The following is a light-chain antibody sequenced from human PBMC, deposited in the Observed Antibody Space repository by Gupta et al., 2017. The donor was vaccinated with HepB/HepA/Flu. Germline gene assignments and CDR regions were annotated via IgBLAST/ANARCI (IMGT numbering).Light chain of an antibody. V-gene: IGLV3-1*01. CDR2: QDR. CDR1: KLGDKY. J-gene: IGLJ2*01. Sequence: SYELTQPTSVSVSPGQTANITCSGDKLGDKYASWYQQKSGQSPVLVIYQDRKRPSGIPERFSGSNSGNTATLTISGAQAMDKADYYCQAWDSSTVIFGGGTKLTVL. CDR3: QAWDSSTVI.